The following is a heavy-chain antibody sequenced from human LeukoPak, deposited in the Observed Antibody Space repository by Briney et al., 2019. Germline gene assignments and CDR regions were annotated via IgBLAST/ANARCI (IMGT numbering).Heavy chain of an antibody. CDR2: IYHSGST. V-gene: IGHV4-30-4*01. Sequence: SETLSLTCTVSGGSISSGDYYWSWIRQPPGKGLEWIGYIYHSGSTYYNPSLKSRVTISVDTSKNQFSLKLSSVTAADTAVYYCASRPNMVRGVVFDYWGQGTLVTVSS. J-gene: IGHJ4*02. CDR1: GGSISSGDYY. D-gene: IGHD3-10*01. CDR3: ASRPNMVRGVVFDY.